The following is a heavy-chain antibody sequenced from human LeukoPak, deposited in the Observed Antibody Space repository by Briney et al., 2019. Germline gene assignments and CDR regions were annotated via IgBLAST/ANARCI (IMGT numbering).Heavy chain of an antibody. V-gene: IGHV4-61*09. CDR2: IYTSGST. CDR1: GGSISSGGYY. D-gene: IGHD6-6*01. CDR3: ATGGRSSIDY. Sequence: SETLSLTCTVSGGSISSGGYYWSWIRQPAGKGLEWIGHIYTSGSTTYSPSLKSRVTMSVDTSKNQFSLKLSSVTAADTAVYYCATGGRSSIDYWGQGTQVTVSS. J-gene: IGHJ4*02.